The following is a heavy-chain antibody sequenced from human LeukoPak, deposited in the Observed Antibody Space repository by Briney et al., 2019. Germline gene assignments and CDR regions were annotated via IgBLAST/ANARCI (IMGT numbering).Heavy chain of an antibody. CDR2: ISAYNGNT. V-gene: IGHV1-18*01. CDR3: ARVVWDIVVVVAATRVAAFDI. CDR1: GYTFTSYG. Sequence: GASVKVSCKASGYTFTSYGISWVRQAPGQGLEWMGWISAYNGNTNYAQKLQGRVTMTTDTSTSTAYMELRSLRSDDTAVYYCARVVWDIVVVVAATRVAAFDIWGQGTMVTVSS. D-gene: IGHD2-15*01. J-gene: IGHJ3*02.